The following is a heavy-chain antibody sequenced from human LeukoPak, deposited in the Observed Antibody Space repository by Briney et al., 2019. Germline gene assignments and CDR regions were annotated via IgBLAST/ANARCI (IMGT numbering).Heavy chain of an antibody. Sequence: GASVKVSCKASGGTFSSYAISWVRQAPGQGLEWMGWIIPIFGTANYAQKFQGRVTITADESTSTAYMELSSLRSEDTAVYYCAREGDYYDSSGYFDYWGQGTLVTVSS. V-gene: IGHV1-69*13. J-gene: IGHJ4*02. D-gene: IGHD3-22*01. CDR2: IIPIFGTA. CDR3: AREGDYYDSSGYFDY. CDR1: GGTFSSYA.